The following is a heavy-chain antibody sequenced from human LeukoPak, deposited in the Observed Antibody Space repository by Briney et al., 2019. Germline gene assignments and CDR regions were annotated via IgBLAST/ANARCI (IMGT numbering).Heavy chain of an antibody. J-gene: IGHJ4*02. CDR2: INPNSGGT. D-gene: IGHD2-2*02. CDR3: ARVPPWRGCSSTSCHKYYFDY. V-gene: IGHV1-2*02. Sequence: ASVKVSCKASGYTFTSYGISWVRQAPGQGLEWMGWINPNSGGTNYAQKFQGRVTMTRDTSISTAYMELSRLRSDDTAVYYCARVPPWRGCSSTSCHKYYFDYWGQGTLVTVSS. CDR1: GYTFTSYG.